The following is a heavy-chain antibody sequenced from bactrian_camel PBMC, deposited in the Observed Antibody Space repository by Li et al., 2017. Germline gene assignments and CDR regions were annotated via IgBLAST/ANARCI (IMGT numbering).Heavy chain of an antibody. CDR3: AADFGGSWYRCPDDFGY. Sequence: HVQLVESGGGSVQTGGSLRLSCTVSENTGSRYCMGWFRQAPGKEREAVAAIYAGGGNSYYADSVEGRFTISQDNAKNTLYLQMNSLKPEDTAMYYCAADFGGSWYRCPDDFGYWGQGTQVTVS. CDR1: ENTGSRYC. J-gene: IGHJ6*01. D-gene: IGHD6*01. V-gene: IGHV3S1*01. CDR2: IYAGGGNS.